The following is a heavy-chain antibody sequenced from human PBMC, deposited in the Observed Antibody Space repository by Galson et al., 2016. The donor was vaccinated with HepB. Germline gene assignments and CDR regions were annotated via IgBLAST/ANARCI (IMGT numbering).Heavy chain of an antibody. J-gene: IGHJ4*02. V-gene: IGHV3-7*03. Sequence: SLRLSCAASGFTFSNSWMSWLRQAPGKGLEWVANIKEDGTETHYVGSVKGRFTISRDNAQNSLSLQMNTLRAEDTAVYYCARDGSGWSAYWGQGTLVSVAS. CDR2: IKEDGTET. CDR1: GFTFSNSW. CDR3: ARDGSGWSAY. D-gene: IGHD6-19*01.